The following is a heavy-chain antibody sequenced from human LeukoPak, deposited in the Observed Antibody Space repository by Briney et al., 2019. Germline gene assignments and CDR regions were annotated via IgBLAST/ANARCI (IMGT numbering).Heavy chain of an antibody. CDR1: GFTVSSDH. V-gene: IGHV3-53*01. J-gene: IGHJ3*02. CDR3: ARVIVTGYYDAFDI. Sequence: GGSLRLSCAASGFTVSSDHMSWVRQAPGKGLEWVSVIYSGGSTYYADSVKGRFTISRDNSKNTLYLQMNSLRAEDTAVYYCARVIVTGYYDAFDIWGQGTMVTVSS. CDR2: IYSGGST. D-gene: IGHD3-9*01.